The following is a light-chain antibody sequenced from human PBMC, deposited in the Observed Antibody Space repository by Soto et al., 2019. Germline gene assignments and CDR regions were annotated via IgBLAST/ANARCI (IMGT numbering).Light chain of an antibody. Sequence: DIQMTQSPSSLSASVGVRVTITCRASLTASNYLNWYQQQPGKAPKLLIHDASTLHSGHPSRFSASGSGTDFTLTIARLHSEDVATYYCQQTYSTPWTFGRGTRVEVK. CDR3: QQTYSTPWT. CDR2: DAS. CDR1: LTASNY. V-gene: IGKV1-39*01. J-gene: IGKJ1*01.